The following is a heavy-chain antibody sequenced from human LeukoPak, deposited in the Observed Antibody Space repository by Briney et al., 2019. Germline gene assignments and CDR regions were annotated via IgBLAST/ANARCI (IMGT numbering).Heavy chain of an antibody. J-gene: IGHJ5*02. CDR3: ARGPNKSDGGNSGSAWFDP. CDR2: MNPNSGNT. Sequence: ASVKVSCKASGYTFTTYDINWVRQGTGQGLEWVGWMNPNSGNTGYAQKFQGRVTMTRSTSISTAYMELRSLRSEDTAVYYCARGPNKSDGGNSGSAWFDPWGQGTLVTVSS. V-gene: IGHV1-8*01. CDR1: GYTFTTYD. D-gene: IGHD4-23*01.